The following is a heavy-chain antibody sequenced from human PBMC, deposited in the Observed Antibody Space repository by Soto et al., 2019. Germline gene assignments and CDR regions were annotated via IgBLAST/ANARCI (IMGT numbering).Heavy chain of an antibody. Sequence: GGSLRLSCTASGFTFRNFGMHWVRQAPGKGLEWVAVISYDGTNKYYADSVKGRFTISRDNSKNTLYLQINSLRAEDTDVYYCAKAVPPFVVVTASDYWGQGTLVTVSS. CDR1: GFTFRNFG. CDR3: AKAVPPFVVVTASDY. J-gene: IGHJ4*02. D-gene: IGHD2-21*02. V-gene: IGHV3-30*18. CDR2: ISYDGTNK.